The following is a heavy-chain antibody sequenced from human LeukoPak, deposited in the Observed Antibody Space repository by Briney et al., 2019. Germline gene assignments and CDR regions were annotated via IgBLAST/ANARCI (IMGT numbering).Heavy chain of an antibody. D-gene: IGHD5-12*01. CDR1: GGTFSSYA. Sequence: SVKVSCKASGGTFSSYAISWVRQAPGQGLEWMGGIIPIFGTANYAQKFQGRVTITTDESTSTAYMELSSLRSEDTAVYYCARAVTLVATTNTSIGDAFDIWGQGTMVTVSS. CDR3: ARAVTLVATTNTSIGDAFDI. V-gene: IGHV1-69*05. CDR2: IIPIFGTA. J-gene: IGHJ3*02.